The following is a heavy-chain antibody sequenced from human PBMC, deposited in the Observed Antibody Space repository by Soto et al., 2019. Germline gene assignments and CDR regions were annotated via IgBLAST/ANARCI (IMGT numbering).Heavy chain of an antibody. V-gene: IGHV3-48*02. Sequence: GGSLRLSCAASGFTFSSYSVNWVRQAPGKGLEWVSYISSSSSTIYYADSVKGRFTISRDNAKNSLYLQMNSLRDEDTAVYYCARDQWVAGYYYGMDVWGQGTTVTVSS. CDR1: GFTFSSYS. D-gene: IGHD6-19*01. CDR3: ARDQWVAGYYYGMDV. CDR2: ISSSSSTI. J-gene: IGHJ6*02.